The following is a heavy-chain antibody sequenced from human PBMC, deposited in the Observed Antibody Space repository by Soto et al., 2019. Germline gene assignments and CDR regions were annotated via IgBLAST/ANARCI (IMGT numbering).Heavy chain of an antibody. CDR2: ISSSSSTI. CDR3: PREGPRGGFLNWFDP. CDR1: GFTFSSYS. J-gene: IGHJ5*02. Sequence: GGSLRLSCAASGFTFSSYSMNWVRQAPGKGLEWVSYISSSSSTIYYADSVKGRFTISRDNAKNSLYLQMNSLRDEDTAVYYCPREGPRGGFLNWFDPWGQETLVPVSS. D-gene: IGHD3-10*01. V-gene: IGHV3-48*02.